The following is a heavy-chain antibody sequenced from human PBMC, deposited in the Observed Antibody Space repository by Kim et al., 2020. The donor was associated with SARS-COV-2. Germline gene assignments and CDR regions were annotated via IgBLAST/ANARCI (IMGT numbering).Heavy chain of an antibody. Sequence: LSLTCAASGFTFSSYSMNWVRQAPGKGLEWVSSISSSSSYIYYADSVKGRFTISRDNAKNSLYLQMNSRRAEDTAVYYCARDRRLLWFGEPSNYYYGMDVWGQGTTVTVSS. CDR2: ISSSSSYI. D-gene: IGHD3-10*01. V-gene: IGHV3-21*01. J-gene: IGHJ6*02. CDR1: GFTFSSYS. CDR3: ARDRRLLWFGEPSNYYYGMDV.